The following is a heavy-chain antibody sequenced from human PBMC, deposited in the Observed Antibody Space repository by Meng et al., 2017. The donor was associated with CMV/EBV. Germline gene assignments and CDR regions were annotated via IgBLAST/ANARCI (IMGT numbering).Heavy chain of an antibody. CDR1: GGTFSSYA. Sequence: GGSLRLSCKASGGTFSSYAISWVRQAPGQGLEWMGGIIPIFGTANYAQKFQGRVTITTDESTSTAYMELSSLRSEDTAVYYCAREVFTAAGPYHLYYFDYWGQGTLVTVSS. J-gene: IGHJ4*02. V-gene: IGHV1-69*05. CDR3: AREVFTAAGPYHLYYFDY. CDR2: IIPIFGTA. D-gene: IGHD6-13*01.